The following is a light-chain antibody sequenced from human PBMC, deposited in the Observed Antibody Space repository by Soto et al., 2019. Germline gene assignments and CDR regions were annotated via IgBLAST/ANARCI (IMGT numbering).Light chain of an antibody. CDR3: CSYAASNTLI. J-gene: IGLJ2*01. V-gene: IGLV2-23*02. CDR2: EVT. CDR1: SSNVGSYDL. Sequence: QSVLTQPASVSGSPEQSITISCTGTSSNVGSYDLVSWYQQHPGKAPKLLIYEVTKRPSGVSNRFSGSKSGNTASLTISGLQAEDEADYACCSYAASNTLIFGGGTKLTVL.